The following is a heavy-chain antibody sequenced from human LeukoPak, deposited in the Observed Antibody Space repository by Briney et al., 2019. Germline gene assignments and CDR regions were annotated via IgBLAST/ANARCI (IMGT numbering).Heavy chain of an antibody. CDR2: VSGSGGDT. J-gene: IGHJ4*02. CDR1: GFTFSNFA. D-gene: IGHD3-22*01. Sequence: GGSLRLSCAASGFTFSNFAMTWVRQAPGKGLEWVSAVSGSGGDTYYADSVKGRFTISRDNSKNTLYLQMNSLRAEDTAVYYCAKTSKPPYGSWLSWGQGTLGTGSS. CDR3: AKTSKPPYGSWLS. V-gene: IGHV3-23*01.